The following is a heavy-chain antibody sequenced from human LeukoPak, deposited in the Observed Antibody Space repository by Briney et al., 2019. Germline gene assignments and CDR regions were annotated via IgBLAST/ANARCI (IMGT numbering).Heavy chain of an antibody. CDR2: IGGSGGST. CDR1: GFTFSSYA. Sequence: PGGSLRLSCAASGFTFSSYAMSWVRQAPGKGLEWVSAIGGSGGSTYYADSVKGRFTISRDNSKNTLYLQMNSLRAEDTAVYYCAKSYDFWSGPFDYWGQGTLVTVSS. J-gene: IGHJ4*02. V-gene: IGHV3-23*01. D-gene: IGHD3-3*01. CDR3: AKSYDFWSGPFDY.